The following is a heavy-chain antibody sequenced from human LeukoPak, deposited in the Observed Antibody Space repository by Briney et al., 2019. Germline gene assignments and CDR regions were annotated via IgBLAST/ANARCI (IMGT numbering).Heavy chain of an antibody. D-gene: IGHD3-10*01. J-gene: IGHJ6*03. CDR1: GYTFTSYG. Sequence: ASVKVSCKASGYTFTSYGISWVRQAPGQGLEWMGWISTYNGNTNYAQKLQGRATMTTDTSRSTAYMELRSLRSDDTAVYYCARDLHRVVVRGVPHYYYYMDVWGKGTTVTISS. CDR2: ISTYNGNT. V-gene: IGHV1-18*01. CDR3: ARDLHRVVVRGVPHYYYYMDV.